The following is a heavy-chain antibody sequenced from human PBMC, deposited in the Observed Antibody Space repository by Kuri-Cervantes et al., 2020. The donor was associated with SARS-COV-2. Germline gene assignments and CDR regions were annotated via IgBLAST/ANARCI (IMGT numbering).Heavy chain of an antibody. J-gene: IGHJ4*02. CDR1: GYTFTSYG. CDR2: IIPIFGTA. D-gene: IGHD6-19*01. V-gene: IGHV1-69*13. CDR3: AGRPYSSGWYEGIDY. Sequence: SVKVSCKASGYTFTSYGISWVRQAPGQGLEWMGRIIPIFGTANYAQKFQGRVTITADESTSTAYMELSSLRSEDTAVYYCAGRPYSSGWYEGIDYWGQGTLVTVSS.